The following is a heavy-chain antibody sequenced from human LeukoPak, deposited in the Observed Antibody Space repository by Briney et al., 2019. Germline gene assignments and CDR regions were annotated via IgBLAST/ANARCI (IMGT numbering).Heavy chain of an antibody. CDR1: GGSISSYY. CDR3: ARVGSYSFDY. CDR2: IYYSGNT. V-gene: IGHV4-59*01. D-gene: IGHD1-26*01. J-gene: IGHJ4*02. Sequence: PSETLSLTCTVSGGSISSYYWSWIRQSPGKGLEWIGYIYYSGNTNYNPSLKSRVTISVDTSKNQFSLKLSSVTAADTAVYYCARVGSYSFDYRGQGTLVTVSS.